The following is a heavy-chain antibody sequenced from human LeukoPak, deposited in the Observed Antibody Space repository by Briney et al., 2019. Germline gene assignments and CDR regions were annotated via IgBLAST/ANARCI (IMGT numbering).Heavy chain of an antibody. D-gene: IGHD4-23*01. CDR2: VYPRGGRT. Sequence: ASVTVCCKASAYTFSNYYIHLVRQAPGQGLEWMGKVYPRGGRTVYEQKFQGRVTVTRDTYTSTVYMDLSSLRPEDAAVYYCVRELAGGYFDYWGQGTLVSVCS. CDR1: AYTFSNYY. V-gene: IGHV1-46*01. CDR3: VRELAGGYFDY. J-gene: IGHJ4*02.